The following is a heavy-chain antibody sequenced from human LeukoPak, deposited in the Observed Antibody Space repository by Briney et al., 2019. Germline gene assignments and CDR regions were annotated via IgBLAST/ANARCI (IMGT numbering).Heavy chain of an antibody. V-gene: IGHV4-30-2*01. Sequence: SETLSLTCAVSGDSISSGAYSWSWIRQPPGKGLEWIGYIYHSGSTYYNPSLKSRATMSIDRSKNQFSLNLSSVTAADTAVYYCARGSREAYYFDNWGQGTLVTVSS. J-gene: IGHJ4*02. CDR1: GDSISSGAYS. CDR2: IYHSGST. CDR3: ARGSREAYYFDN. D-gene: IGHD1-26*01.